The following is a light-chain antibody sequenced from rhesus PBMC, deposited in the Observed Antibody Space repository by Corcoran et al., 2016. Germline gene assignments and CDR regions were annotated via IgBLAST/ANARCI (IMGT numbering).Light chain of an antibody. CDR2: EAS. J-gene: IGKJ4*01. CDR3: QHYYSTPLT. V-gene: IGKV1-33*02. Sequence: DIQMTQSPSSLSASVGDRVTITCRASQGITNVLAWYQQKPGETPKLLIYEASSLQSGIPSRFSGSGSWTDFTLTISSLQSEDFATYYCQHYYSTPLTFGGGTKVEIK. CDR1: QGITNV.